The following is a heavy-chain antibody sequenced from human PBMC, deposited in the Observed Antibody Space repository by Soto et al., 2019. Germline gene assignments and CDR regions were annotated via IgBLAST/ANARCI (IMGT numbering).Heavy chain of an antibody. Sequence: AASVKVSCKASGGTFSSYAISWVRQAPGQGLEWMGGIIPIFGTANYAQKFQGRVTITADKSTSTAYMELSSLRSEDTAVYYCARETDYVWGSYRHDAFDIWGQGTMVTVSS. V-gene: IGHV1-69*06. D-gene: IGHD3-16*02. CDR3: ARETDYVWGSYRHDAFDI. J-gene: IGHJ3*02. CDR2: IIPIFGTA. CDR1: GGTFSSYA.